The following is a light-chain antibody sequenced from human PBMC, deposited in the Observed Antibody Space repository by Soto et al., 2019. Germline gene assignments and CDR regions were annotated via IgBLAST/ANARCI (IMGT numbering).Light chain of an antibody. CDR2: EVS. Sequence: QSALTQPPSASGSPGQSVTISCTGTSSDVGGYNYVSWYQQHPGKALKLMIYEVSKRPSGVPDRFSGSKSGNTASLTVSGLQAEDEAEYYCSSYAGSNNLGVFGTGTKVTVL. J-gene: IGLJ1*01. CDR1: SSDVGGYNY. V-gene: IGLV2-8*01. CDR3: SSYAGSNNLGV.